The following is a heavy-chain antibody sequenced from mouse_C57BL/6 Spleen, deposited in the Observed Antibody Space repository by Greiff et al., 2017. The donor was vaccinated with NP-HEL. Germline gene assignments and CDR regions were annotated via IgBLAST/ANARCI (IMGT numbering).Heavy chain of an antibody. V-gene: IGHV1-59*01. CDR3: ARPGPWYFDV. CDR1: GYTFTSYW. CDR2: IDPSASYT. D-gene: IGHD4-1*01. Sequence: QVQLKQPGAELVRPGTSVKLSCKASGYTFTSYWMHWVKQRPGQGLEWIGVIDPSASYTNYNQKFKGKATLTVDTASSTADMQLSSLTSEDSAVYYCARPGPWYFDVWGTGTTVTVSS. J-gene: IGHJ1*03.